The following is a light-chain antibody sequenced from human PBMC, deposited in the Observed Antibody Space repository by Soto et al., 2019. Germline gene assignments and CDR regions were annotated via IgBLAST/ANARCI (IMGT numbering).Light chain of an antibody. CDR1: SGDIASNY. J-gene: IGLJ2*01. CDR3: QSYDSSNSMI. V-gene: IGLV6-57*04. CDR2: EDR. Sequence: NFMLTQPHSVSESPGKTVTISCTRSSGDIASNYVQWYQQRPGSAPTTVIYEDRQRPSGVPDRFSGSIDSSSNSASLTISGLKTEDESDYYCQSYDSSNSMIFGGGTKLTVL.